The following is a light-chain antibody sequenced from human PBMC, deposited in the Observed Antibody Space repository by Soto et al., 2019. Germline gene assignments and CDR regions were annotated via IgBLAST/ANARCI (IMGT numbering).Light chain of an antibody. CDR1: QGISNW. V-gene: IGKV1-12*01. CDR3: QQANSFPLT. Sequence: DIQVTQSPSSLSASVGDRVTITCRASQGISNWLAWYQQKPGKAPKLLIYVASSLQSGVPSRFSSSGSGTDFTLTISRLQPEDFATYYCQQANSFPLTFGQGTRLDIK. J-gene: IGKJ5*01. CDR2: VAS.